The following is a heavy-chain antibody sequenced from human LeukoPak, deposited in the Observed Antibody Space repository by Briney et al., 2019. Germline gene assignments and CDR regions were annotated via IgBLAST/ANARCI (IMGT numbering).Heavy chain of an antibody. V-gene: IGHV1-69*13. CDR1: GGTFSSYA. CDR3: ARDLCDSSGYYEVTYYGMDV. D-gene: IGHD3-22*01. Sequence: SVKVSCKASGGTFSSYAISWVRQAPGQGLEWMGGIIPIFGTANYAQKFQGRVTITADESTSTAYMELSSLRSEDTAVYYCARDLCDSSGYYEVTYYGMDVWGQGTTVTVSS. J-gene: IGHJ6*02. CDR2: IIPIFGTA.